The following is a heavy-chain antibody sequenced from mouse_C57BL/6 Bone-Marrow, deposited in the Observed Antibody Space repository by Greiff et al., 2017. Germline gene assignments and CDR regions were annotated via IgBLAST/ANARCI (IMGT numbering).Heavy chain of an antibody. CDR1: GYTFTSYW. CDR2: IYPSDSET. Sequence: QVQLKQPGAELVRPGSSVKLSCKASGYTFTSYWMDWVKQRPGQGLEWIGNIYPSDSETHYNQKFKDKATLTVDKSSSTAYRKLSSLASEGSAVYCCARQLRLYYYAMDDWGQGTSVTVSS. D-gene: IGHD2-4*01. V-gene: IGHV1-61*01. CDR3: ARQLRLYYYAMDD. J-gene: IGHJ4*01.